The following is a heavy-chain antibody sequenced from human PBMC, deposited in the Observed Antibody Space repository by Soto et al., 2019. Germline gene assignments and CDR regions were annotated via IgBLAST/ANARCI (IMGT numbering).Heavy chain of an antibody. V-gene: IGHV4-34*01. D-gene: IGHD3-9*01. CDR1: GGSFSGYY. CDR2: INDRGSI. Sequence: QVQLQQWGAGPLRPLETLSLTCGVSGGSFSGYYGPWFRHPPGRGLEWIGEINDRGSINYNPSLKSRVSISVDTSKNHYSLNLRSVTAADTAVYYCARESHDILTGPPWVWYFDLWGRGTLVTVSS. J-gene: IGHJ2*01. CDR3: ARESHDILTGPPWVWYFDL.